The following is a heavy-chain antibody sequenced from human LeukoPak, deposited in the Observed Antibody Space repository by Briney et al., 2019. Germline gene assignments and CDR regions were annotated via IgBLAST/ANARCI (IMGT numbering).Heavy chain of an antibody. V-gene: IGHV1-69*05. CDR2: IIPIFGTA. CDR1: GGTFSSYA. J-gene: IGHJ4*02. Sequence: SVKVSCRASGGTFSSYAISWVRQAPGQGLEWMGGIIPIFGTANYAQKFQGRVTITTDESTSTAYMELSSLRSEDTAVYYCAREAVEMATGPLDYWGQGTQVTVSS. D-gene: IGHD5-24*01. CDR3: AREAVEMATGPLDY.